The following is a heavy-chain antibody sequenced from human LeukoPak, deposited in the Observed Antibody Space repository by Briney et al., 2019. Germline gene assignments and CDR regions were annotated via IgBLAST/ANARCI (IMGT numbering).Heavy chain of an antibody. CDR2: ISSNGGST. CDR3: VPSSGYSLDY. CDR1: GFTFSSYA. J-gene: IGHJ4*02. V-gene: IGHV3-64D*06. Sequence: GGSVRLSCSASGFTFSSYAMHWVRQAPGKGLEYVSAISSNGGSTYYADSVKGRFTISRDNSKNTLYLQMSSLRAEDTAVYYCVPSSGYSLDYWGQGNLDTVSS. D-gene: IGHD3-22*01.